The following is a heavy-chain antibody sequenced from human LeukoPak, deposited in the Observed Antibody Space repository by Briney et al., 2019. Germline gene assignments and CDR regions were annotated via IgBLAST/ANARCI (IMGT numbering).Heavy chain of an antibody. CDR1: GFTFSSYA. V-gene: IGHV3-23*01. D-gene: IGHD6-13*01. CDR3: AKGPGIAAAGTRD. CDR2: ICGSGGST. Sequence: PGGSLRLSCAASGFTFSSYAMSWVRQAPGKGLEWVSAICGSGGSTYYADSVKGRFTISRDNSKNTLYLQMNSLRAEDTAVHYCAKGPGIAAAGTRDWGQGTLVTVSS. J-gene: IGHJ4*02.